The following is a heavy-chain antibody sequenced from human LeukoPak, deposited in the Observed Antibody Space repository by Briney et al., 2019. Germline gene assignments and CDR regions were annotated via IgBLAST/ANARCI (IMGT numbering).Heavy chain of an antibody. Sequence: GGSLRLSCAASGFTFSSYSMNWVRQAPGKGLEWVSSISSSSSYIYYTDSVKGRFTISRDNAKNSLYLQMNSLRAEDTAVYYCARDSSGYPHDYWGQGTLVTVSP. CDR1: GFTFSSYS. J-gene: IGHJ4*02. D-gene: IGHD3-22*01. V-gene: IGHV3-21*01. CDR3: ARDSSGYPHDY. CDR2: ISSSSSYI.